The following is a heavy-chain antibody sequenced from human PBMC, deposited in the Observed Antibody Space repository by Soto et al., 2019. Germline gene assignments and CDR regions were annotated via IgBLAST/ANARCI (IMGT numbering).Heavy chain of an antibody. V-gene: IGHV3-48*01. CDR3: ARDGCSGSNCLNWFDP. CDR1: GFTFSSYS. Sequence: PGASLRLSCAASGFTFSSYSMNWVRQAPGKGLEWVSYISSSSTTKYYADSVKGRFTISRDNAKNSLYLQMNSLRAEDTAVYYCARDGCSGSNCLNWFDPWGQGT. CDR2: ISSSSTTK. J-gene: IGHJ5*02. D-gene: IGHD2-15*01.